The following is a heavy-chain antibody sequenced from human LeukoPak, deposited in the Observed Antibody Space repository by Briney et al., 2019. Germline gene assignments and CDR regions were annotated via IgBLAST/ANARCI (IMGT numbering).Heavy chain of an antibody. Sequence: SETLSLTCTVSGVPIDNYYWTWIRQPPGKRLEWLGYVYSSGNTNYNPSLKSRVTISVDTSKKQFSLKLSSVTAADTALYYCARQWGTRFDVWGQGTMVAVSS. CDR3: ARQWGTRFDV. V-gene: IGHV4-59*08. CDR2: VYSSGNT. D-gene: IGHD3-16*01. J-gene: IGHJ3*01. CDR1: GVPIDNYY.